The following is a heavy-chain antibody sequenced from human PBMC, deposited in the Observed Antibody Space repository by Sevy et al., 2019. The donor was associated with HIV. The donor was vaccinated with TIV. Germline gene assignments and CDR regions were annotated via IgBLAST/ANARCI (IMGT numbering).Heavy chain of an antibody. CDR2: IYSGGDT. V-gene: IGHV3-53*01. Sequence: GGSLRLSCAASGFTVSNNYMIWFRQAPGRGLECVSLIYSGGDTHYADSVKGRFTISRDSSKNTVYLQMNSLRAEDTAVYYCRRNVPIFERGYWGQGTLVTVSS. J-gene: IGHJ4*02. D-gene: IGHD3-3*01. CDR3: RRNVPIFERGY. CDR1: GFTVSNNY.